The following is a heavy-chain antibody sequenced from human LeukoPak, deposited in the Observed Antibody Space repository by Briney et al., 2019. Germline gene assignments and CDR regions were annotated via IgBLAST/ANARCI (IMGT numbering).Heavy chain of an antibody. V-gene: IGHV3-30-3*01. CDR2: ISYDGSNK. D-gene: IGHD3-10*01. CDR3: ARDGPISGSTDLDY. J-gene: IGHJ4*02. Sequence: GGSLRLSCAASGFTFSSYAMHWVRQAPGKGLEWVAVISYDGSNKYYADSVKGRFTISRDNSKNTLYLQMNSLRAEDTAVYYCARDGPISGSTDLDYWGQGTLVTVSS. CDR1: GFTFSSYA.